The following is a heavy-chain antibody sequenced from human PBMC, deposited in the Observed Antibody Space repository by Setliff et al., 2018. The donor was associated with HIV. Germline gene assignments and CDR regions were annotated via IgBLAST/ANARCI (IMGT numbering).Heavy chain of an antibody. J-gene: IGHJ4*02. V-gene: IGHV4-39*07. D-gene: IGHD3-10*01. Sequence: PSETLSLTCTVSGDSISNNGYYWGWLRQPPGKGLEWIGSVYYSGTTYFNPSLKSRVTMSVDKSNNQFSLKLSSVTAADAAFYYCARVVATSESGYYFDYWGQGVLVTVSS. CDR3: ARVVATSESGYYFDY. CDR2: VYYSGTT. CDR1: GDSISNNGYY.